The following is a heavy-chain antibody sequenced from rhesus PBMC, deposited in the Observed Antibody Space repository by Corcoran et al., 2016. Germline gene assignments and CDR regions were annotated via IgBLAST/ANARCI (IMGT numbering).Heavy chain of an antibody. Sequence: QVQLQESGPGLVKPLAPLSLTCAVSGGPISRNSWSCLRQPPGQGLEWIGYIFVSGRSTNYNPSLKSRVTLSVDTSKNQVSLKLSSVTAADTAVYYCARGPWTVAATSWDFDYWGQGVLVTVSS. CDR1: GGPISRNS. J-gene: IGHJ4*01. CDR2: IFVSGRST. CDR3: ARGPWTVAATSWDFDY. V-gene: IGHV4S11*01. D-gene: IGHD4-29*01.